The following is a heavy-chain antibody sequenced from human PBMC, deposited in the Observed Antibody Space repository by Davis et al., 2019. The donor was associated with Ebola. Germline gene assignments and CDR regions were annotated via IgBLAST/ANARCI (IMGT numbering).Heavy chain of an antibody. Sequence: AASVKVSCKASGYTFTRYGISWVRQAPGQGLEWMGWSSAYNGNTNYAQNLQGRVTITTDTSTSTAYMEVRSLRYDDTAVYYCARAVTMVLPSGWFDPWGQGTLVTVSS. V-gene: IGHV1-18*01. CDR1: GYTFTRYG. CDR2: SSAYNGNT. J-gene: IGHJ5*02. CDR3: ARAVTMVLPSGWFDP. D-gene: IGHD3-10*01.